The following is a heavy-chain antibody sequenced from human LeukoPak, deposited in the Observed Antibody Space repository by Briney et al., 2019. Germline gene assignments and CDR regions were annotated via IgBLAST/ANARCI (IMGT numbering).Heavy chain of an antibody. CDR1: GESFDGFY. CDR2: VNYIGRS. V-gene: IGHV4-34*01. J-gene: IGHJ5*02. Sequence: SETLSLTCAVYGESFDGFYWNWIRQSPGEGLEWLGEVNYIGRSNYNPALERRIAISADASKRQFSLKLTSVTAADTAVYYCAIRLTTSRLATATTWFDHWGEGTLVSVSS. D-gene: IGHD1-1*01. CDR3: AIRLTTSRLATATTWFDH.